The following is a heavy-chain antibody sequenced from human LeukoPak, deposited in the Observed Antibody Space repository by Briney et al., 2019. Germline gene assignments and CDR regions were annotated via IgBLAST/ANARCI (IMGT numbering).Heavy chain of an antibody. Sequence: GGSLRLSCAASGFTFSSYAMHWVRQAPGKGLEWVAVISYDGSNKYYADSVKGRFTISRDNSKNTLYLQMNSLRAEDTAVYYRARTRLRMATTYYFDYWGQGTLVTVSS. J-gene: IGHJ4*02. CDR3: ARTRLRMATTYYFDY. D-gene: IGHD5-24*01. CDR1: GFTFSSYA. V-gene: IGHV3-30*04. CDR2: ISYDGSNK.